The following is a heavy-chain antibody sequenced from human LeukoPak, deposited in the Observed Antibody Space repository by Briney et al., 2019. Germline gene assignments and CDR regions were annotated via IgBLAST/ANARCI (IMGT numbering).Heavy chain of an antibody. D-gene: IGHD4-23*01. CDR2: INHSGGT. CDR3: ARQVPRLRLRWTYHFDF. Sequence: SETLSLTCGVYGGSFTGYHWSWIRQPPGKGLEWIGEINHSGGTNYDPSLKSRVVISADTSKKQFSLKLSSVTAADTGVYYCARQVPRLRLRWTYHFDFWGQGILVTVSS. CDR1: GGSFTGYH. V-gene: IGHV4-34*01. J-gene: IGHJ4*01.